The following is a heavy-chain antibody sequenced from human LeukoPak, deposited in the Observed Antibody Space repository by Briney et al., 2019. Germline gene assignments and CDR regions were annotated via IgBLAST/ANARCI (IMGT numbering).Heavy chain of an antibody. CDR2: ISGSSSYI. CDR3: ARDTGPDLDY. V-gene: IGHV3-21*01. D-gene: IGHD1-14*01. J-gene: IGHJ4*02. Sequence: PGGSLRLSCVASGFTFSSYSMNRVRQAPGKGLEWVSCISGSSSYISYADSVKGRFTISRDNAKNSVYLQMNSLRAEDTAVYYCARDTGPDLDYWGQGTLVTVSS. CDR1: GFTFSSYS.